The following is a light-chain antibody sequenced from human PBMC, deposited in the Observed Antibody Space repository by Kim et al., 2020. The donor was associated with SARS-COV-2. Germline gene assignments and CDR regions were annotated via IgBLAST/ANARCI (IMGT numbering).Light chain of an antibody. CDR1: SSNIGSNT. CDR2: CIN. V-gene: IGLV1-44*01. CDR3: AAWDDSLNGPV. J-gene: IGLJ1*01. Sequence: ELTQPPSASGTPGQRVTISCSGSSSNIGSNTVNWYQQLPGTAPKLLIYCINQRPSGVPDRFSGSKSGTSASLAISGLQSEDEADYYCAAWDDSLNGPVFGTGTKVTVL.